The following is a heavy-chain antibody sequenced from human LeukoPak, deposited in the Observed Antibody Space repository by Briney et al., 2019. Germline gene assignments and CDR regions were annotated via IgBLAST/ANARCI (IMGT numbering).Heavy chain of an antibody. D-gene: IGHD6-19*01. V-gene: IGHV3-74*01. CDR2: INSDGSST. CDR3: GRAVAGRYFDY. CDR1: VFTFSSNW. J-gene: IGHJ4*02. Sequence: GGSLRLSCAASVFTFSSNWMHWVRQAPGKGLVWVSRINSDGSSTTYADSVKGRFTVSRDNAKNTLYLQMNSLRADDTAAYYWGRAVAGRYFDYWGQGTLVTVSS.